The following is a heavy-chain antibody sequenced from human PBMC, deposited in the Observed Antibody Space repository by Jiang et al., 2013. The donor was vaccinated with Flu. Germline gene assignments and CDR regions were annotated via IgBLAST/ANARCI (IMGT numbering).Heavy chain of an antibody. D-gene: IGHD3-10*01. CDR2: TYYRSKWYN. Sequence: WIRQSPSRGLEWLGRTYYRSKWYNDYAVSVKSRITINPDTSKNQFSLQLNSVTPEDTAVYYCARIGAGASMVRGVSNWFDPWGPGNPGHRLL. V-gene: IGHV6-1*01. CDR3: ARIGAGASMVRGVSNWFDP. J-gene: IGHJ5*02.